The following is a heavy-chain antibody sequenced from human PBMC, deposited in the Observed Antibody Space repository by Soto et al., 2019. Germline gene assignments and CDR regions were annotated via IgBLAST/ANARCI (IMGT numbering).Heavy chain of an antibody. Sequence: PVKLSRKKAGYALTSYYIRCRLKDTGKGVEWMGIINPRGGSTSYAQKFQGRVTMTRDTSTSTVYMELSSLRSEDTAVYYCVRDYYVRSGYLPRVHRGKRTPDPVTS. CDR2: INPRGGST. J-gene: IGHJ6*04. V-gene: IGHV1-46*01. CDR1: GYALTSYY. CDR3: VRDYYVRSGYLPRVH. D-gene: IGHD3-22*01.